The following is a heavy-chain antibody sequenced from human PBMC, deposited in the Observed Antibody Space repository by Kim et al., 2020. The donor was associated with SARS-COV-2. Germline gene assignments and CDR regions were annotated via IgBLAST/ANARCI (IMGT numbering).Heavy chain of an antibody. CDR3: ARAGRGYYDILTPWYYFDY. CDR1: GGSVSSGSYY. V-gene: IGHV4-61*01. CDR2: IYYSGST. D-gene: IGHD3-9*01. Sequence: SETLSLTCTVSGGSVSSGSYYWSWIRQPPGKGLEWIGYIYYSGSTNYNPSLKSRVTISVDTSKNQFSLKLSAVTAADTAVYYCARAGRGYYDILTPWYYFDYWGQGTLVTVSS. J-gene: IGHJ4*02.